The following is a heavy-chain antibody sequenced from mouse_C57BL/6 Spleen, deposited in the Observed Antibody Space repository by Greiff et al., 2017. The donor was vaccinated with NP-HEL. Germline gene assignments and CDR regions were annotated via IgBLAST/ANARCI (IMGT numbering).Heavy chain of an antibody. D-gene: IGHD1-1*01. CDR2: ISSGSSTI. CDR3: ARTYYYGSSYRPWYFDV. Sequence: EVQVVESGGGLVKPGGSLKLSCAASGFTFSDYGMHWVRQAPEKGLEWVAYISSGSSTIYYADIVKGRFTISRDNAKNTLFLQMTSLRSEDTAMYYCARTYYYGSSYRPWYFDVGGTGTTVTVSS. J-gene: IGHJ1*03. V-gene: IGHV5-17*01. CDR1: GFTFSDYG.